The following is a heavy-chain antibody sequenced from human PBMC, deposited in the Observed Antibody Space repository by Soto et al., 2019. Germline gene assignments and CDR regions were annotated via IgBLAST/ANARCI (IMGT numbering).Heavy chain of an antibody. D-gene: IGHD3-10*01. CDR3: AKGSMVRGVYPFAEYFQH. CDR2: ISGSGGST. Sequence: GGSLRLSCAASGFTFSSYAMSWVRQAPGKGLEWVSAISGSGGSTYYADSVKGRFTISRDNSKNTLYLQMNSLRAEDTAVYYCAKGSMVRGVYPFAEYFQHWGQGTLVTVSS. V-gene: IGHV3-23*01. J-gene: IGHJ1*01. CDR1: GFTFSSYA.